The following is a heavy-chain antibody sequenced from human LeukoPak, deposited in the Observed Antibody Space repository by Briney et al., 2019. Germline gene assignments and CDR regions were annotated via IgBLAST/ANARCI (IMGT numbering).Heavy chain of an antibody. V-gene: IGHV4-4*07. CDR2: IYTSGST. D-gene: IGHD6-13*01. CDR3: ASSGSSWYENWLDP. Sequence: PSETLSLTCTVSDRSVSRYYWNWIRQPAGKGLEGIGRIYTSGSTNYNPSLKSRVSMSVDTSKNQFSLKLSSVTAADTAVYYCASSGSSWYENWLDPWGPGTLVTVSS. CDR1: DRSVSRYY. J-gene: IGHJ5*02.